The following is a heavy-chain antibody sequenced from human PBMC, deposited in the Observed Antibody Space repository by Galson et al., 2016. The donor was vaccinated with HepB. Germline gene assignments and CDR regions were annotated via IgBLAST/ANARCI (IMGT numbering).Heavy chain of an antibody. CDR1: GQSLQDSKVG. Sequence: PALVKPTQTLTLTCTVSGQSLQDSKVGVGWIRQPPGKAPGWLGIIYWDDDRRYSPSLKNRISIAQDMSKNEVVLTLANVEPGDTGTYYCARRLDSSGEPCFDYWGQGILVTVAS. V-gene: IGHV2-5*02. CDR2: IYWDDDR. D-gene: IGHD1-26*01. J-gene: IGHJ4*02. CDR3: ARRLDSSGEPCFDY.